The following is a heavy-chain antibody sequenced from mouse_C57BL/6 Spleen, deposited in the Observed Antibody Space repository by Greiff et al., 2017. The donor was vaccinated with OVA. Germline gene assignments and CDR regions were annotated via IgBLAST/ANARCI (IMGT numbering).Heavy chain of an antibody. CDR3: ARPDSGTGAY. D-gene: IGHD4-1*01. CDR1: GYTFTSYG. CDR2: IYPRSGNT. J-gene: IGHJ3*01. Sequence: VQLQESGAELARPGASVKLSCKASGYTFTSYGISWVKQRTGQGLEWIGEIYPRSGNTYYNEKFKGKATLTADKSSSTAYMELRSLTSEDSAVYFCARPDSGTGAYWGQGTLVTVSA. V-gene: IGHV1-81*01.